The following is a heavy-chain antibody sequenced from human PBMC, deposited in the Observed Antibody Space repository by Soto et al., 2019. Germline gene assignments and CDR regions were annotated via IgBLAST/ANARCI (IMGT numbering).Heavy chain of an antibody. D-gene: IGHD3-10*01. Sequence: SETLFLTCTASGGSISSSSYYWGWIRQPPGKGLEWIGSIYYSGSTYYNPSLKSRVTISVDTSKNQFSLKLSSVTAADTAVYYCARRMVRGANNWFDPWGQGTLVTVSS. CDR2: IYYSGST. V-gene: IGHV4-39*01. J-gene: IGHJ5*02. CDR3: ARRMVRGANNWFDP. CDR1: GGSISSSSYY.